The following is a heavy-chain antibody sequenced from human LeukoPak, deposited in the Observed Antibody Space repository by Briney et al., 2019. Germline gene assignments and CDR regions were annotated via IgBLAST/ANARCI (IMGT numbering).Heavy chain of an antibody. CDR2: IYSGGST. CDR1: GFTVSSNY. Sequence: GGSLRLSCAASGFTVSSNYMSWVRQAPGKGLEWVSVIYSGGSTYYADSVKGRFTISRDNSKNTLYLQMNCLRAEDTAVYYCAREEQLVYYGMDVWGQGTLVSVSS. J-gene: IGHJ6*02. V-gene: IGHV3-53*01. D-gene: IGHD6-13*01. CDR3: AREEQLVYYGMDV.